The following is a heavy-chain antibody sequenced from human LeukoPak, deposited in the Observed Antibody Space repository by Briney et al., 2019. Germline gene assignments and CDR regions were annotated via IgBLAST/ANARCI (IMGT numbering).Heavy chain of an antibody. V-gene: IGHV3-48*03. D-gene: IGHD6-19*01. CDR1: GFTFSSYE. CDR2: ISSSGSTI. Sequence: GGSQRLSCAASGFTFSSYEMNWVRQAPGKGLEWVSYISSSGSTIYYADSVKGRFTISRDNAKNSLYLQMNSLRAEDTAVYYCARRIAVAGRAYYYYYMDVWGKGTTVTISS. CDR3: ARRIAVAGRAYYYYYMDV. J-gene: IGHJ6*03.